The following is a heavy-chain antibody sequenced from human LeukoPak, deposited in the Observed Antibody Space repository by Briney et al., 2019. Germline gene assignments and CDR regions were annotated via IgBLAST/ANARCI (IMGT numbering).Heavy chain of an antibody. Sequence: GGSLRLSCATSGFTFSGYSMNWVRQAPGKGLEWISYISSSSINIHYGDSVKGRFTISRDNAENSLYLQMDSLRAEDTAVYYCAKDMNLRFLEWFPFDYWGQGTLVTVSS. D-gene: IGHD3-3*01. CDR1: GFTFSGYS. CDR2: ISSSSINI. J-gene: IGHJ4*02. V-gene: IGHV3-48*01. CDR3: AKDMNLRFLEWFPFDY.